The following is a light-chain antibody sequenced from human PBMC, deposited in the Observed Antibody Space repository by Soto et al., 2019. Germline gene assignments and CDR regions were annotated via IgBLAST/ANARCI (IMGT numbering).Light chain of an antibody. Sequence: ESVLTQSPGTLSLSPGERATLSCRASQSVSSNFLAWYQQKPGQSPRLVIHGASARAAGIPDRFSGSGSGTDFTLTISILEPEDFAVYYCQQYATSPPRYTFGQGTKLEIK. V-gene: IGKV3-20*01. CDR3: QQYATSPPRYT. J-gene: IGKJ2*01. CDR1: QSVSSNF. CDR2: GAS.